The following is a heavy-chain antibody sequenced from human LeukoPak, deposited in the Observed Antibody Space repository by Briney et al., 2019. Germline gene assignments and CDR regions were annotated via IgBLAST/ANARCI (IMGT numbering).Heavy chain of an antibody. J-gene: IGHJ4*02. CDR3: AASSGLDY. V-gene: IGHV3-7*01. CDR1: GFTFSSHW. Sequence: GGSLRLSCAASGFTFSSHWMSWVRQAPGKGLEWVANIKQDGSEKYYVDSVKGRFTISRDNAKSSLYLQMNSLRAEDTAVYYCAASSGLDYWGQGTLVTVSS. CDR2: IKQDGSEK.